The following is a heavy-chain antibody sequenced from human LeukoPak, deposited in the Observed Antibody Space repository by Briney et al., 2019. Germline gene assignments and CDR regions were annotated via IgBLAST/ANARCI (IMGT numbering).Heavy chain of an antibody. CDR2: ISWNSGSI. V-gene: IGHV3-9*01. CDR3: AKDMGIGGQFDAFDI. Sequence: PGGSLRLSCAASGFTFDDYAMHWVRQAPGKGLEWVSGISWNSGSIGYADSVKGRFTISRDNAKNSLYLQMNSLRAEDTALYYCAKDMGIGGQFDAFDIWGQGTMVTVSS. J-gene: IGHJ3*02. CDR1: GFTFDDYA. D-gene: IGHD3-10*01.